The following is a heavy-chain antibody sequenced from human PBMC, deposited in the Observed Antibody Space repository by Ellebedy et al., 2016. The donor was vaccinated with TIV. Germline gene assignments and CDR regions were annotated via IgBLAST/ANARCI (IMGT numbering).Heavy chain of an antibody. CDR2: ISTISSY. Sequence: PGGSLRLSCAASGFSLSTHAMNWVRQAPGKGLEWVSSISTISSYADSVRGRFTISRDNAKNSLYLQMNSLRAEDTAVYYCSRGGGCGGGTCYYPDFWGQGTLVTVSS. CDR1: GFSLSTHA. J-gene: IGHJ4*02. V-gene: IGHV3-21*01. CDR3: SRGGGCGGGTCYYPDF. D-gene: IGHD2-15*01.